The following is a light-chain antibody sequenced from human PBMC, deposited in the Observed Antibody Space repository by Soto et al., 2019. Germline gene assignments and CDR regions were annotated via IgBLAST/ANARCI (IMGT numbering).Light chain of an antibody. CDR3: QDNNYGRYT. V-gene: IGKV3-15*01. CDR1: QSVSSN. J-gene: IGKJ2*01. Sequence: IVMTQSPATLSVSPGERATLSCRASQSVSSNFAWYQQKPGQPPKLLIYGASTRATGIKARFSGSGSGTEVTLTISSLQSENVALYYCQDNNYGRYTYGEGT. CDR2: GAS.